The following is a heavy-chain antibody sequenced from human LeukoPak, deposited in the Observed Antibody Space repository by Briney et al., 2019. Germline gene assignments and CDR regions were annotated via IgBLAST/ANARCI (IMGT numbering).Heavy chain of an antibody. J-gene: IGHJ4*02. CDR3: ATGSGLWSPDY. CDR2: INTDGSST. V-gene: IGHV3-74*01. D-gene: IGHD5-18*01. Sequence: GGSLRLSCAASGFTFSSYWMHWVRQAPGRGLVWVSRINTDGSSTSYADSVKGRYTISRDNAKNRLYVQMNSLRAEDTAVYYCATGSGLWSPDYWGQGTLVTVSS. CDR1: GFTFSSYW.